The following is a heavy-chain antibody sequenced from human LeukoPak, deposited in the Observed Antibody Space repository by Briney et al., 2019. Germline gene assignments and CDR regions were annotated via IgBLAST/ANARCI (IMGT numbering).Heavy chain of an antibody. Sequence: SETLSLTCTVSGGSISSSSYYWGWIRQPPGTGLEWIGSIYYSGSTYYNPSLKSRVTISVDTSKNQFSLKLSSVTAADTAVYYCARLDYYDSSGYYRSNSPAFDYWGQGTLVTVSS. D-gene: IGHD3-22*01. CDR2: IYYSGST. CDR3: ARLDYYDSSGYYRSNSPAFDY. V-gene: IGHV4-39*01. J-gene: IGHJ4*02. CDR1: GGSISSSSYY.